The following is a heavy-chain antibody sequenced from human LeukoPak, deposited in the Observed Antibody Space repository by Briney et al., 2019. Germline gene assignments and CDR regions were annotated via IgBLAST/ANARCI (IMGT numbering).Heavy chain of an antibody. CDR3: ARWEVTMEQGYFDY. D-gene: IGHD3-10*01. CDR2: ISAYNGNT. Sequence: GASVNVSCKASGYIFTSYGISWVRQAPGQGLEWMGWISAYNGNTNYAQKLQGRVTMTTDTSTSTAYMELRSLRSDDTAVYYCARWEVTMEQGYFDYWGQGTLVTVSS. J-gene: IGHJ4*02. V-gene: IGHV1-18*01. CDR1: GYIFTSYG.